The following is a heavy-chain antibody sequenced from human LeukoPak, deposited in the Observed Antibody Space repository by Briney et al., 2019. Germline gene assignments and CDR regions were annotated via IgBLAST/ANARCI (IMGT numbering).Heavy chain of an antibody. Sequence: GGSLRLSCAASGCTFSSYAMSWVREAPGKGLQWVSAIRGSGGSRYYADPVKGRFTICRDNSKTTLYLQMNSLRAEDTAVYYCAKDRSRLYYYDSSGYPHFDYWGQGTLVTVSS. CDR3: AKDRSRLYYYDSSGYPHFDY. D-gene: IGHD3-22*01. J-gene: IGHJ4*02. CDR1: GCTFSSYA. V-gene: IGHV3-23*01. CDR2: IRGSGGSR.